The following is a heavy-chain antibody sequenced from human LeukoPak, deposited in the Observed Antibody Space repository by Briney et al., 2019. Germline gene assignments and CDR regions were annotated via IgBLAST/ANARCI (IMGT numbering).Heavy chain of an antibody. CDR3: ARDGGVCSITGTTPCY. V-gene: IGHV1-69*05. Sequence: SVKVSCKASGGTFSSYAISWVRQAPGQGLEWMGGIIPMFGTANYAQKFQGRVTITTDESTSTAYMELSSLRSEDTAVYYCARDGGVCSITGTTPCYWGQGTLVTVSS. J-gene: IGHJ4*02. D-gene: IGHD1-7*01. CDR2: IIPMFGTA. CDR1: GGTFSSYA.